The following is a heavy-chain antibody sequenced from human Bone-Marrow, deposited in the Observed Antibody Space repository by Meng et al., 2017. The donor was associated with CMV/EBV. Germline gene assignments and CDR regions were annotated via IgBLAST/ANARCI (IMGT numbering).Heavy chain of an antibody. CDR3: ARDLVVVPAANNWFDP. CDR1: GYIFTDYY. D-gene: IGHD2-2*01. Sequence: VELVQLGAEVKKPGAPVEVSCKASGYIFTDYYMHWVRQAPGQELGWMGRINPNSGGTNYAQKFRGRVTMTRDTSISTAYTELSSLRSEDTAVYYCARDLVVVPAANNWFDPWGQGTLVTVSS. CDR2: INPNSGGT. J-gene: IGHJ5*02. V-gene: IGHV1/OR15-1*02.